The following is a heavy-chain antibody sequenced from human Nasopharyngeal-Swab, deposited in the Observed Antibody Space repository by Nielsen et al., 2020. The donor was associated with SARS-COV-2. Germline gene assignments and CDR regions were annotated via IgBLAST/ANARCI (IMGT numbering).Heavy chain of an antibody. CDR2: ISSSSYI. J-gene: IGHJ3*02. CDR3: ARGVPAAKYAFDI. CDR1: GFTFSSYS. V-gene: IGHV3-21*01. D-gene: IGHD2-2*01. Sequence: GESLKISCAASGFTFSSYSMNWVRQAPGKGLEWVSSISSSSYIYYADSVKGRFTISRDNAKNSLYLQMNSLRAEDTAVYYCARGVPAAKYAFDIWGQGTMVTVSS.